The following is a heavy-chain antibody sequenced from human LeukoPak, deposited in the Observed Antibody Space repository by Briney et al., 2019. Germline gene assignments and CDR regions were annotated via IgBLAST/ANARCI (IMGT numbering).Heavy chain of an antibody. CDR1: GFTFSTYS. D-gene: IGHD3-9*01. V-gene: IGHV3-7*03. CDR2: IKTEGSEK. CDR3: ARDYTGYFP. Sequence: GGSLRLSCEASGFTFSTYSMNWVRQAPGKGLEWVANIKTEGSEKYYVDSVKGRFTISRDNAKNSLYLQTNSLRAEDTAVYYCARDYTGYFPWGQGTLVIVSS. J-gene: IGHJ5*02.